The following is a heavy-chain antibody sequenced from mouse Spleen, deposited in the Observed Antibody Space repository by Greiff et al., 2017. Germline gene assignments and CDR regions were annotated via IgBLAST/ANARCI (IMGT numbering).Heavy chain of an antibody. CDR3: ARQGTARATSWFAY. D-gene: IGHD3-2*01. J-gene: IGHJ3*01. Sequence: EVKLQESGGGLVKLGGSLKLSCAASGFTFSSYAMSWVRQTPEKRLEWVATISSGGGNTYYPDSVKGRFTISRDNAKNTLYLQMSSLKSEDTAMYYCARQGTARATSWFAYWGQGTLVTVSA. CDR2: ISSGGGNT. V-gene: IGHV5-9*04. CDR1: GFTFSSYA.